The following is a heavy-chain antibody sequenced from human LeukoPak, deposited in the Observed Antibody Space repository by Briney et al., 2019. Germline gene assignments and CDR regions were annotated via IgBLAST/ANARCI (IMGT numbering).Heavy chain of an antibody. Sequence: ASVKVSCEVSGYTLTELSMHWVRQAPGKGLEWMGGFDPEDGETIYAQKFQGRVTMTEDTSTDTAYMELSSLRSEDTAVYYCATDRTDDALYYDFWSGYLNLWGQGTLVTVSS. CDR2: FDPEDGET. CDR1: GYTLTELS. V-gene: IGHV1-24*01. CDR3: ATDRTDDALYYDFWSGYLNL. D-gene: IGHD3-3*01. J-gene: IGHJ5*02.